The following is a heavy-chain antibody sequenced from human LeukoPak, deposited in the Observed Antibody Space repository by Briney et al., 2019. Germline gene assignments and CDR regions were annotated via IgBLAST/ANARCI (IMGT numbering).Heavy chain of an antibody. J-gene: IGHJ5*02. Sequence: SETLSLTCTVSGGSITSYFWSWIRQSPGKGLEWIGYIYYSGSTNYNPSLKSRVTISVDTSKNQFSLKLSSVTAADTAVYYCARQYYDFWSGSAPHWFDPWGQGTLVTVSS. D-gene: IGHD3-3*01. V-gene: IGHV4-59*08. CDR3: ARQYYDFWSGSAPHWFDP. CDR1: GGSITSYF. CDR2: IYYSGST.